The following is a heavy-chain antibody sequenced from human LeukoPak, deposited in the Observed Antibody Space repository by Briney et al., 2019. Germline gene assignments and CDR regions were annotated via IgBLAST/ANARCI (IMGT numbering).Heavy chain of an antibody. CDR1: GASISNYY. CDR3: ARHWVPTGPYAFDI. J-gene: IGHJ3*02. V-gene: IGHV4-59*08. CDR2: SYYSEST. D-gene: IGHD1-1*01. Sequence: PSETLSLTCTVSGASISNYYWSWIRQPPRKGLEWIGYSYYSESTNYNPSLKSRVTISVDTSENQFSLKLSSVTAADTAVYYCARHWVPTGPYAFDIWGQGTMVTVSS.